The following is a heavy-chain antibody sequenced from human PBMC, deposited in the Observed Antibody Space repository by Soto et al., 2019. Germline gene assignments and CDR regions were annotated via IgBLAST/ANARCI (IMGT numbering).Heavy chain of an antibody. D-gene: IGHD1-1*01. CDR3: LVQPHGNYFDY. Sequence: ASVKVSCKASGGTFSSYAISWVRQAPGQGLEWMGRIIPILGIANYAQKFQGRVTITADKSTSTAYMELSSLCSEDTEVYYCLVQPHGNYFDYWGQGTLVTVSS. CDR2: IIPILGIA. V-gene: IGHV1-69*04. J-gene: IGHJ4*02. CDR1: GGTFSSYA.